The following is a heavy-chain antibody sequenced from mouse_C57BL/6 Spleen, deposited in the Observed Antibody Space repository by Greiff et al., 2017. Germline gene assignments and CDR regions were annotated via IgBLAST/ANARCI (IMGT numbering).Heavy chain of an antibody. CDR3: ARGNLYYDYDAPAWFAY. D-gene: IGHD2-4*01. Sequence: QVQLKQPGAELVKPGASVKMSCKASGYTFTSYWITWVKQRPGQGLEWIGDIYPGSGSTNYHEKFKCKAPLTVDTSSSTAYMQLSSLTSDDSAVYYCARGNLYYDYDAPAWFAYWGQGTLVTVSA. CDR1: GYTFTSYW. J-gene: IGHJ3*01. V-gene: IGHV1-55*01. CDR2: IYPGSGST.